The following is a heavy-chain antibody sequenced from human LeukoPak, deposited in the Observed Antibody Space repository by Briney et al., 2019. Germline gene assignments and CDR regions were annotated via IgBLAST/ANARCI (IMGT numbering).Heavy chain of an antibody. CDR1: GYTFTSYG. Sequence: ASVKVSCKASGYTFTSYGISWVRQAPGQGLEWMGWISVYNGNTNYAQKLQGRVTMTTVTSTSTAYMELRSLRSDDTAVYYCARDGSYYYDSSGASDPWGQGTLATVSS. V-gene: IGHV1-18*01. D-gene: IGHD3-22*01. CDR2: ISVYNGNT. J-gene: IGHJ5*02. CDR3: ARDGSYYYDSSGASDP.